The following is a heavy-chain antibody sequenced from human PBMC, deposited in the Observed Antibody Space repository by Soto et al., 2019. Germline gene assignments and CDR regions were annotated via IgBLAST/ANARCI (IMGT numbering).Heavy chain of an antibody. V-gene: IGHV4-39*01. CDR1: GGSISSSSYY. J-gene: IGHJ4*02. CDR2: IYYSGST. CDR3: ACLDCWSCYYRDFDY. D-gene: IGHD3-3*01. Sequence: SETLSLTCTVSGGSISSSSYYWGWIRQPPGKGLEWIGSIYYSGSTYYNPSLKSRVTISVDTSKNQFSLKLSSVTAADTAVYYCACLDCWSCYYRDFDYWGQGTLVTVSS.